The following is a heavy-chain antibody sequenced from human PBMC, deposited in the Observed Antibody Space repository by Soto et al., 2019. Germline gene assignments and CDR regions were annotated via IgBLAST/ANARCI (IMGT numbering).Heavy chain of an antibody. J-gene: IGHJ4*02. Sequence: QVQLVESGGGVVQPGRSLRLSCAASGFTFSSYGMHWVRQAPGKGLEWVAVIWYDGSNKYYADSVKGRFTISRDNSKNTRCLQRHSLRAEGAAVYYCAGDGVAAAASYYYSSGYYYDFDYWGQGTLVTVSS. CDR3: AGDGVAAAASYYYSSGYYYDFDY. CDR2: IWYDGSNK. CDR1: GFTFSSYG. D-gene: IGHD3-22*01. V-gene: IGHV3-33*01.